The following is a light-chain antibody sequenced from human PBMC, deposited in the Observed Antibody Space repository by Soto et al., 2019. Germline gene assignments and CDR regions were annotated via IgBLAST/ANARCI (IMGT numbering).Light chain of an antibody. V-gene: IGKV3-20*01. CDR1: QSISSY. CDR3: QQYGSSSRT. J-gene: IGKJ1*01. CDR2: GAS. Sequence: EIVITQSPSTLSVSPGERATLSCRASQSISSYLAWYQQKPGQAPRLLIYGASSRATGIPDRFSGSGSGTDFTLTISRLEPEDFGVYYCQQYGSSSRTFGQGTKVDIK.